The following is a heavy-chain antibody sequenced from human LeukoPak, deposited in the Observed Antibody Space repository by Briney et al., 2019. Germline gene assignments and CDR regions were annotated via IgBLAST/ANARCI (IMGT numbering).Heavy chain of an antibody. V-gene: IGHV4-59*01. J-gene: IGHJ6*03. D-gene: IGHD5-18*01. Sequence: SETLSLTCTVSGGSISSYYWSWIRQPPGKGLEWIGYIYYSGSTNYNPSLKSRVTISVDTSKNQFSLKLSSVTAADTAVYYCARDLMGGYSYGYDYYYYMDVWGKGTTVTVSS. CDR3: ARDLMGGYSYGYDYYYYMDV. CDR2: IYYSGST. CDR1: GGSISSYY.